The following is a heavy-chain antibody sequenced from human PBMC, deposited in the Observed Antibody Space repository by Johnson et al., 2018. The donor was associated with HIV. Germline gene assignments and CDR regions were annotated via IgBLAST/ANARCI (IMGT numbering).Heavy chain of an antibody. V-gene: IGHV3-30*02. Sequence: QMQLVESGGGVVQPGRSLRLSCAASGFTFSSYGMHWVRQAPGKGLEWVAFIRYDGSNKYYADSVKGRFTISRDNSKNTLYLQMNSLRTEDTAMYYCAKGHSSGYPKDAFDIWGRGTIVTVSS. CDR2: IRYDGSNK. CDR1: GFTFSSYG. D-gene: IGHD3-22*01. CDR3: AKGHSSGYPKDAFDI. J-gene: IGHJ3*02.